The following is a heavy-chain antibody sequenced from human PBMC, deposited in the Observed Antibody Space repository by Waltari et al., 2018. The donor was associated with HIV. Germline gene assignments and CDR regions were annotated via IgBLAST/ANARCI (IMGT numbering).Heavy chain of an antibody. CDR1: GGSISSSSYY. D-gene: IGHD5-18*01. J-gene: IGHJ2*01. Sequence: QLQLQESGPGLVKPSETLSLTCTVSGGSISSSSYYWGWIRQPPGKGREWIGIIYYSGRTNSNPALKSRVTISVDTSKNQFSLKRSSVTAADTAVYYCAGHGPPDTAMELRYCDLWGRGTLVTVSS. V-gene: IGHV4-39*01. CDR2: IYYSGRT. CDR3: AGHGPPDTAMELRYCDL.